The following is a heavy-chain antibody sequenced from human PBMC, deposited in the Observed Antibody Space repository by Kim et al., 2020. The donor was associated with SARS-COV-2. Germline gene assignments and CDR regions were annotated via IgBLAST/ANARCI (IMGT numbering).Heavy chain of an antibody. Sequence: SETLSLTCTVSGDSISSDGYYWSWIRQLPEKGLEWIGYISYSGTTYYNPSLKSRVTILADTSKNQLSLRLNSVTAADAAVYYCARRIKLAVYGSGYSFDYWGPGTLVTVSS. D-gene: IGHD3-10*01. CDR2: ISYSGTT. V-gene: IGHV4-31*03. J-gene: IGHJ4*02. CDR3: ARRIKLAVYGSGYSFDY. CDR1: GDSISSDGYY.